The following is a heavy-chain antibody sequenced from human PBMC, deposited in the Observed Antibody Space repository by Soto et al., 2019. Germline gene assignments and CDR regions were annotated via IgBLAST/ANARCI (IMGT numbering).Heavy chain of an antibody. J-gene: IGHJ3*02. D-gene: IGHD2-21*02. CDR3: AKEANLGCGGDCYAGGAFDI. CDR1: GFTFSSYA. Sequence: GGSLRLSCAASGFTFSSYAMSWVRQAPGKGLEWVSAISGSGGSTYYADSVKGRFTISRDNSKNTLYLKMNSLRAEDTAVYYCAKEANLGCGGDCYAGGAFDIWGQGTMVTVS. CDR2: ISGSGGST. V-gene: IGHV3-23*01.